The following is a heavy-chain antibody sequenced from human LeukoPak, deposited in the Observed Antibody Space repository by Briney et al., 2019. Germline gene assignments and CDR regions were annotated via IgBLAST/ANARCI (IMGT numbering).Heavy chain of an antibody. CDR2: INPSGGST. Sequence: ASVKVSCKASGYTFTSYYMHWVRQAPGQGLEWMGIINPSGGSTSYAQKFQGRVTMTRDTSTSTVYMELSSLRSEDTAVYYCARPPYYDFWSGANYFDYWGQGTLVTVSS. CDR1: GYTFTSYY. J-gene: IGHJ4*02. D-gene: IGHD3-3*01. V-gene: IGHV1-46*01. CDR3: ARPPYYDFWSGANYFDY.